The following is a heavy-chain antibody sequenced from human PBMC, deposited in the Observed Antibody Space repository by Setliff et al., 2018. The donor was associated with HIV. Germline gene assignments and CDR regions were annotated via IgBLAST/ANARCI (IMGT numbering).Heavy chain of an antibody. Sequence: KTSETLSLTCTVSGGSISSGSYFWSWIRQHPGKGLEWIGHIYYSGSTYYNPSLKSRVTISVDTSKNQFSLKVTSVTAADTAMYYCARIVWGSYRYIDYWGQGSLVTVSS. CDR2: IYYSGST. CDR3: ARIVWGSYRYIDY. J-gene: IGHJ4*02. CDR1: GGSISSGSYF. V-gene: IGHV4-31*03. D-gene: IGHD3-16*02.